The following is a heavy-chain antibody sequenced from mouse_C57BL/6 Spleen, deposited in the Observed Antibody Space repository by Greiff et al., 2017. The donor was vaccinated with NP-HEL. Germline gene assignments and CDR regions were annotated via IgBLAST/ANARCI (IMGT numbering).Heavy chain of an antibody. CDR3: ARRSGNSHWYFDV. J-gene: IGHJ1*03. D-gene: IGHD2-1*01. CDR2: ISGGGGNT. CDR1: GFTFSSYT. V-gene: IGHV5-9*01. Sequence: EVMLVESGGGLVKPGGSLKLSCAASGFTFSSYTMSWVRQTPEKRLEWVATISGGGGNTYYPDSVKGRFTISRDNAKNTLYLQMSSLRSEDTALYYCARRSGNSHWYFDVWGTGTTVTVSS.